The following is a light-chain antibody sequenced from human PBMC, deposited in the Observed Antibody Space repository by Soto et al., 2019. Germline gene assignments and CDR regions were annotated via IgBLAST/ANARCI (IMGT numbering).Light chain of an antibody. J-gene: IGKJ4*01. CDR1: QSVLYSANNKNY. V-gene: IGKV4-1*01. CDR3: QQYYISPLT. CDR2: WAS. Sequence: DIVMTQSPDSLAVSLGERATINCKSSQSVLYSANNKNYLAWYQQKAGQPPKVLIYWASNRESGVPDRFSGSGSGTDFTITISSLQAEDVAVYYCQQYYISPLTFGGGTKVEIK.